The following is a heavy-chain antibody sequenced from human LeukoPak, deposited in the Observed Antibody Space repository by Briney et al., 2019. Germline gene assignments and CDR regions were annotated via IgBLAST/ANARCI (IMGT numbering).Heavy chain of an antibody. V-gene: IGHV3-48*03. Sequence: GGSLRLSCAASGFSFSSYEMNWVRQAPGKGLEWVSYISSSGSSIYYADSVKGRFTISRDNAKNSLYLQMNNLRAEDTAVYHCAREGGLSLSDAFDIWGQGTLVTVSS. CDR1: GFSFSSYE. CDR2: ISSSGSSI. CDR3: AREGGLSLSDAFDI. D-gene: IGHD3-16*02. J-gene: IGHJ3*02.